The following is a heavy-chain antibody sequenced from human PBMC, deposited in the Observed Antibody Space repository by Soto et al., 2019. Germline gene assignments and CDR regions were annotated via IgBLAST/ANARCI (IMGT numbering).Heavy chain of an antibody. CDR2: INAGNGNT. CDR1: GYTFTSYA. D-gene: IGHD3-22*01. CDR3: ARSYYDSTGFAVDP. J-gene: IGHJ5*02. V-gene: IGHV1-3*01. Sequence: ASVKVSCKASGYTFTSYAMHWVRQAPGQRLEWMGWINAGNGNTKYSQKFQGRVTITRDTSASTAYMELTAADTAVYYCARSYYDSTGFAVDPWGQGTLVTVSS.